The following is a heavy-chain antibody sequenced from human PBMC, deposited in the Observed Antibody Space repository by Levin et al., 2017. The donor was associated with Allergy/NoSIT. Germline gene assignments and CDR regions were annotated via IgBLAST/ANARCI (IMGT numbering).Heavy chain of an antibody. Sequence: GGSLRLSCAASGFTISSNYMSWVRQAPGKGLEWVSVIYSGGSTYYADSVKGRFTISRDNSKNTLYLQMNSLRAEDTAVYYCARVKFSGWYGVEGAFDIWGQGTMVTVSS. D-gene: IGHD6-19*01. V-gene: IGHV3-53*01. CDR3: ARVKFSGWYGVEGAFDI. CDR2: IYSGGST. J-gene: IGHJ3*02. CDR1: GFTISSNY.